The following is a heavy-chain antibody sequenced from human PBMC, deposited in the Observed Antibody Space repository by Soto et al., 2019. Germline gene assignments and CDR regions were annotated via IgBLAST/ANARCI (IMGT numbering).Heavy chain of an antibody. J-gene: IGHJ4*02. CDR1: GYTFTSYG. CDR2: ISAYNGNT. CDR3: ASGADGDY. D-gene: IGHD3-10*01. V-gene: IGHV1-18*01. Sequence: QVQLVQSGAEVKKPGASVTVSCKASGYTFTSYGLSWVRQAPGQGLEWMGWISAYNGNTHYAQRLQARVTMTTDTSTSTAYIELRSLSSDDTAVYYCASGADGDYWGQGTLVTVSS.